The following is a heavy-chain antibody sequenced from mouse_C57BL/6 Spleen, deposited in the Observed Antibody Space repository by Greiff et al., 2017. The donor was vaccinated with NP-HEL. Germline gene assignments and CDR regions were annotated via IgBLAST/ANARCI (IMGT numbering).Heavy chain of an antibody. J-gene: IGHJ4*01. V-gene: IGHV1-4*01. CDR1: GYTFTSYT. Sequence: QVQLQQSGAELARPGASVKMSCKASGYTFTSYTMHWVKQRPGQGLEWIGYINPSSGYTKYNQKFKDKATLTADKSSSTAYMQLSSLTSEDSAVYYCAREEFYDGYAYYYAMDYWGQGTSVTVSS. CDR3: AREEFYDGYAYYYAMDY. CDR2: INPSSGYT. D-gene: IGHD2-3*01.